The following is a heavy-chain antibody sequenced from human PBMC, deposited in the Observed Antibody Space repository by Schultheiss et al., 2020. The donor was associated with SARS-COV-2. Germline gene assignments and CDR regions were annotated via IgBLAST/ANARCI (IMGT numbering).Heavy chain of an antibody. V-gene: IGHV4-34*01. D-gene: IGHD2-2*01. Sequence: SETLSLTCAVYGGSFSGYYWGWIRQPPGKGLEWIGSIYYSGSTYYNPSLKSRVTISVDTSKNQFSLKLSSVTAADTAVYYCARITRGTDKCSSTSCRRGWFDPWGQGTLVTVSS. CDR3: ARITRGTDKCSSTSCRRGWFDP. CDR2: IYYSGST. J-gene: IGHJ5*02. CDR1: GGSFSGYY.